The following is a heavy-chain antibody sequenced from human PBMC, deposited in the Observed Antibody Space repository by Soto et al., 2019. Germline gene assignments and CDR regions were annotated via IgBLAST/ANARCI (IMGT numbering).Heavy chain of an antibody. CDR1: GYTFTSYG. V-gene: IGHV1-18*01. CDR2: ISGYNGNT. J-gene: IGHJ4*02. Sequence: GASVKVSCKASGYTFTSYGFSWVRQAPGQGLEWMGWISGYNGNTNYAQKLQGRVTMTTDTSTNTAYMELRSLRSDDTAVYYCARVADRRYYCSGGSCYGEYYFDYWGQGTLVTVSS. CDR3: ARVADRRYYCSGGSCYGEYYFDY. D-gene: IGHD2-15*01.